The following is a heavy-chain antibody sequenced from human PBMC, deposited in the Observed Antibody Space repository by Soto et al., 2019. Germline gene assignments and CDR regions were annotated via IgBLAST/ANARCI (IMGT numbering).Heavy chain of an antibody. CDR1: GGTFNSYV. Sequence: QVQLVQSGAEVKKPGSSVKVSCKASGGTFNSYVFNWVRQAPGQGLEWMGGIISIFGTPNYGQKFQGRVTITADESTSTGFMELSSLTSGDTAIYYCARDLGSGYDPGDYWGQGTQVTVSS. V-gene: IGHV1-69*12. J-gene: IGHJ4*02. CDR3: ARDLGSGYDPGDY. CDR2: IISIFGTP. D-gene: IGHD5-12*01.